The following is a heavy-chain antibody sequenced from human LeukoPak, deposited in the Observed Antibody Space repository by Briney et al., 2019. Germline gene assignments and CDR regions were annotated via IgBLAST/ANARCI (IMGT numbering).Heavy chain of an antibody. CDR2: IYSGGST. V-gene: IGHV3-66*01. D-gene: IGHD1-1*01. CDR3: ARDQTGTTADFDS. Sequence: PGGSLRLSCAASGFTVSSNYMSWVRQAPGKGLEWVSVIYSGGSTYYVDSVKGRFTISRDNAKNSLYLQMNSLRAEDTVAYYCARDQTGTTADFDSWGQGTLVTVSS. CDR1: GFTVSSNY. J-gene: IGHJ4*02.